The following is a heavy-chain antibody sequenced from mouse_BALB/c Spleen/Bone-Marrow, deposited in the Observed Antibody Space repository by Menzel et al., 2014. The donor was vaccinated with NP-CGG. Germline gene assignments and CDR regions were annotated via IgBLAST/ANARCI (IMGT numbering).Heavy chain of an antibody. CDR2: ISTYSGNT. Sequence: VKLVESGPELVRPGVSVKISCKGSGYTFTDYAMHWVKQSHAKSLEWIGVISTYSGNTNYNQKFKGKATMTVDKSSSTAYMELARLTSEDSAIYYCARSNYGSSYVFDYWGKAPLSQSPQ. CDR3: ARSNYGSSYVFDY. J-gene: IGHJ2*01. D-gene: IGHD1-1*01. V-gene: IGHV1-67*01. CDR1: GYTFTDYA.